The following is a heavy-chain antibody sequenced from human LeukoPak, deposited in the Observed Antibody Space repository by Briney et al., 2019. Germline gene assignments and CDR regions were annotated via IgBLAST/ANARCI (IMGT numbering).Heavy chain of an antibody. J-gene: IGHJ4*02. CDR1: GGSFSGYY. D-gene: IGHD4-17*01. CDR2: INHSGST. Sequence: SETLSLTCAVYGGSFSGYYWSWIRQPPGKGLEWIGEINHSGSTNHNPSLKSRVTISVDTSKNQFSLKLSSVTAADTAVYYCARGPNDYGDRYFDYWGQGTLVTVSS. V-gene: IGHV4-34*01. CDR3: ARGPNDYGDRYFDY.